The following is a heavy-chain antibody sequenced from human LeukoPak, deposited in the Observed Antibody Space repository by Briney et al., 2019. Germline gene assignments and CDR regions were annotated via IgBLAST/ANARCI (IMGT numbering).Heavy chain of an antibody. D-gene: IGHD2-2*01. J-gene: IGHJ4*02. Sequence: KTSETLSLTCTVSGGSISSGDYYWSWIRQPPGKGLEWIGYIYYSGSTYYNPSLKSRVTISVDTSKNQFSLKLSSRTAADTAVYYCARDPIGVVVPAATPGFYDYWGQGTLVTVSS. CDR3: ARDPIGVVVPAATPGFYDY. CDR1: GGSISSGDYY. V-gene: IGHV4-30-4*08. CDR2: IYYSGST.